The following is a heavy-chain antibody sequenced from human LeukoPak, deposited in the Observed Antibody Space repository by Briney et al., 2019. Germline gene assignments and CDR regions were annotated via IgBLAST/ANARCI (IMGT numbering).Heavy chain of an antibody. CDR1: GYTFTSCD. CDR2: MNPNSGNT. D-gene: IGHD1-26*01. J-gene: IGHJ4*02. V-gene: IGHV1-8*01. CDR3: ARGPKWSGSYYYFDY. Sequence: ASVKVSCKASGYTFTSCDINWVRQATGQGLEWMGWMNPNSGNTGYAQKFQGRVTITRNTSISTAYMELSSLRSEDTAVYYCARGPKWSGSYYYFDYWGQGTLVTVSS.